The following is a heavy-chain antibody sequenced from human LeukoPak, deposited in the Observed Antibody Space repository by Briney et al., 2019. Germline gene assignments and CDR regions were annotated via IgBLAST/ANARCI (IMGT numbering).Heavy chain of an antibody. V-gene: IGHV3-23*01. D-gene: IGHD6-19*01. CDR2: ISETGRST. Sequence: GGSLRLSCVASGFTFSTFAMNWVRQAPGKGLEWVSTISETGRSTYYADSVKGQFTISRDNSKNTLYLQMNSLRAEDTAVYYCAKGPLIEVAGTTWDYWGQGTLVTVSS. CDR1: GFTFSTFA. CDR3: AKGPLIEVAGTTWDY. J-gene: IGHJ4*02.